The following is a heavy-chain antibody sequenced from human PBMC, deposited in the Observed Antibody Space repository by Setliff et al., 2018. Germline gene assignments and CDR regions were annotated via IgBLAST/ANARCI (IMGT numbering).Heavy chain of an antibody. CDR2: INHSGST. J-gene: IGHJ3*02. Sequence: SLTCAVYGGSFSGYYWSWIRQPPGKGLEWIGEINHSGSTNYNPSLKSRVTISVDTSKNQFSLKLSSVTAADTAVYYCASRLRRIAAAGRRAFDIWGQGTMVTVSS. D-gene: IGHD6-13*01. CDR3: ASRLRRIAAAGRRAFDI. V-gene: IGHV4-34*01. CDR1: GGSFSGYY.